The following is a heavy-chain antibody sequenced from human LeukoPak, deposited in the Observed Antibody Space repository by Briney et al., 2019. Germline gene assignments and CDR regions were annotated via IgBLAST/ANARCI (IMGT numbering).Heavy chain of an antibody. J-gene: IGHJ6*03. D-gene: IGHD3-22*01. CDR1: GFTFSSYS. V-gene: IGHV4-34*01. CDR2: INHSGST. Sequence: GSLRLSCAASGFTFSSYSMNWVRQPPGKGLEWIGEINHSGSTNYNPSLKSRVTISVDTSKNQFSLKLSSVTAADTAVYYCARHGYPRWSYYYYYMDVWGKGTTVTISS. CDR3: ARHGYPRWSYYYYYMDV.